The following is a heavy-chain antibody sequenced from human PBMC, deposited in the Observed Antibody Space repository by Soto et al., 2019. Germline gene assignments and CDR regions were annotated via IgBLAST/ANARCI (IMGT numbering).Heavy chain of an antibody. V-gene: IGHV1-69*01. CDR2: IIPIFETP. CDR1: GGTFSSYP. D-gene: IGHD5-18*01. J-gene: IGHJ4*01. CDR3: ARNVDSGMPIFDY. Sequence: QVQLVQSGAEVKKPGSSVKASCKVSGGTFSSYPINWVRKAPGQGPEWMGGIIPIFETPTYAQKFQGRVTITADESTSTAYMELSRLRSEDTAVYYCARNVDSGMPIFDYWGQGALVTVSS.